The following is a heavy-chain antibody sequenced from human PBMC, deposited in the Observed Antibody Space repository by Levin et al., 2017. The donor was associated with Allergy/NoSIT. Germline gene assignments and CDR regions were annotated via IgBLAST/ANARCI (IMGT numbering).Heavy chain of an antibody. Sequence: SQTLSLTCTVSGGSIRSSNYFWGWVRQPPGKGLEWIGTIYYLGITYYNPSLKSRVTISVDKSTNRFSLKLTSVTAADTAVYYCARRGGYVYYYMDVWGKGTMVTVSS. D-gene: IGHD5-12*01. V-gene: IGHV4-39*01. CDR1: GGSIRSSNYF. J-gene: IGHJ6*03. CDR3: ARRGGYVYYYMDV. CDR2: IYYLGIT.